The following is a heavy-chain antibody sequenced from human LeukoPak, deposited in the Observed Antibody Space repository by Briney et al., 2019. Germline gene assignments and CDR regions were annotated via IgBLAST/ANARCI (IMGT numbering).Heavy chain of an antibody. CDR3: ALYYYDSSGYYYSVDY. D-gene: IGHD3-22*01. Sequence: PSQTLSLTCTVSGGSISSGGYYWSWIRQHPGKGLEWIGYIYYSGSTYYNPSLKSRVTISVDTSKNQFSLKLSSVTAADTAVYYCALYYYDSSGYYYSVDYWGQGTLVTVSS. CDR1: GGSISSGGYY. CDR2: IYYSGST. V-gene: IGHV4-31*03. J-gene: IGHJ4*02.